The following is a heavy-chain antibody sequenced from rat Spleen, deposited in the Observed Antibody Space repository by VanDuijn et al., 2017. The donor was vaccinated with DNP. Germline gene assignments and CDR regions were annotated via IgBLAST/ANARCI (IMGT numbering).Heavy chain of an antibody. CDR1: GFTFSDYY. CDR3: ARQERGDYFDY. J-gene: IGHJ2*01. V-gene: IGHV5-25*01. CDR2: FSTIGDDT. Sequence: EVLLVESDGGLVQPGRSLKLSCAVSGFTFSDYYMAWVRQAPTKGLEWVATFSTIGDDTYYRDSVKGRFTISRDNAKSTLYLQMDSLRSEDTATYYCARQERGDYFDYWGQGVMVTVSS.